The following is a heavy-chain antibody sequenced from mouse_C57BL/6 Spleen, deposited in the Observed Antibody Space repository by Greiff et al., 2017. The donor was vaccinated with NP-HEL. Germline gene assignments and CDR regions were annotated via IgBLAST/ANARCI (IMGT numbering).Heavy chain of an antibody. CDR3: ARRAQARAMDY. Sequence: EVKVEESGGGLVKPGGSLKLSCAASGFTFSDYGMHWVRQAPEKGLEWVAYISSGSSTIYYADTVKGRFTISRDNAKNTLFLQMTSLRSEDTAMYYCARRAQARAMDYWGQGTSVTVSS. D-gene: IGHD3-2*02. CDR2: ISSGSSTI. CDR1: GFTFSDYG. J-gene: IGHJ4*01. V-gene: IGHV5-17*01.